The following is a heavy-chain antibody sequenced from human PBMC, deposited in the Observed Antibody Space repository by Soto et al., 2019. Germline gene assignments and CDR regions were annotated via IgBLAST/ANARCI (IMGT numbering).Heavy chain of an antibody. CDR3: ARAVALAPTDY. CDR2: INPSGGST. CDR1: GYTFTSYY. Sequence: ASSKVSCKASGYTFTSYYIHWVRQAPGQGLEWMGIINPSGGSTSYAQKFQARVTMTRDTSTSTVYMELSSLRSDDTPVYYCARAVALAPTDYWGQRTLLTASS. V-gene: IGHV1-46*01. J-gene: IGHJ4*02. D-gene: IGHD6-19*01.